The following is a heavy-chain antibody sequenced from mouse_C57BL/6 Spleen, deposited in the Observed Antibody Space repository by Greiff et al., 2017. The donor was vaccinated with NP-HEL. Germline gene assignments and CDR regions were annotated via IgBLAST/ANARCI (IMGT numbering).Heavy chain of an antibody. CDR1: GFSLTSYG. CDR3: ARMIYDYDGGFAY. Sequence: VKLVESGPGLVQPSQSLSITCTVSGFSLTSYGVHWVRQSPGKGLEWLGVIWSGGSTDYNAAFISRLSISKDNSKSQVFFKMNSLQADDTAIYYCARMIYDYDGGFAYWGQGTLVTVSA. D-gene: IGHD2-4*01. J-gene: IGHJ3*01. CDR2: IWSGGST. V-gene: IGHV2-2*01.